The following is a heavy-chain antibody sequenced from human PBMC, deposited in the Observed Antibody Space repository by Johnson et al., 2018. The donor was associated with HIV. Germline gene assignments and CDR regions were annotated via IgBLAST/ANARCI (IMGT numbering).Heavy chain of an antibody. CDR1: GFTFSNYA. CDR3: AREANAFDI. Sequence: VQLVESGGGVVQPGRSLRLSCAASGFTFSNYAMHWVRQAPGKGLEWVAVISYDGSTYYADSVKGRFTISRDNSKNTLYLQMNSLRAEDTAVYYCAREANAFDIWGQGTMVTVSS. J-gene: IGHJ3*02. CDR2: ISYDGST. V-gene: IGHV3-30*14.